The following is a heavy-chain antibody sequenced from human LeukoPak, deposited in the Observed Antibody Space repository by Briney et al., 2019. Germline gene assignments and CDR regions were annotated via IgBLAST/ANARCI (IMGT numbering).Heavy chain of an antibody. CDR1: GGSVSSGSYY. CDR2: IYYSGST. D-gene: IGHD2-8*02. CDR3: ARVPGGVLDY. Sequence: SETLSLTCTVSGGSVSSGSYYWSWIRQPPGKGLEWIGYIYYSGSTNYNPSLKSRVTISVDTSKNQFSLKLSSVTAADTAVYYCARVPGGVLDYWGQGTLVTVSS. J-gene: IGHJ4*02. V-gene: IGHV4-61*01.